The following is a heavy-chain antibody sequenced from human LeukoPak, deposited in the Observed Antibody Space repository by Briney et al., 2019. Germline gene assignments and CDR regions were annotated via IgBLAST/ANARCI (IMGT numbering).Heavy chain of an antibody. Sequence: PGGSLRLSCETSGLTFTSYIMHWVRQAPGKGLECVSYISRSTSPVNRRGGTIFYADSVKGRFTISRDDAKNSLYLQMNNLRADDTAVYYCARDQPYYDSGXYYPWGQGTVVTVSS. D-gene: IGHD3-22*01. CDR3: ARDQPYYDSGXYYP. J-gene: IGHJ5*02. V-gene: IGHV3-48*04. CDR1: GLTFTSYI. CDR2: ISRSTSPVNRRGGTI.